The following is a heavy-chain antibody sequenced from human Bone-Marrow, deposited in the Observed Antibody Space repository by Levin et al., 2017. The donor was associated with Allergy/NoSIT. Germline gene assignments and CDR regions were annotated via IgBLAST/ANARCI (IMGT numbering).Heavy chain of an antibody. Sequence: GGSLRLSCAASGFTFSSYAMSWVRQAPGKGLEWVSAISGSGGSTYYADSVKGRFTISRDNSKNTLYLQMNSLRAEDTAVYYCAKDGEYYYDSSGYCDYWGQGTLVTVSS. CDR3: AKDGEYYYDSSGYCDY. CDR2: ISGSGGST. D-gene: IGHD3-22*01. CDR1: GFTFSSYA. J-gene: IGHJ4*02. V-gene: IGHV3-23*01.